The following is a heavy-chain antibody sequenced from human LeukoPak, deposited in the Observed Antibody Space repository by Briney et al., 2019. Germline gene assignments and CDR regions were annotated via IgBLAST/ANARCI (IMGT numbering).Heavy chain of an antibody. Sequence: SETLSLTCTVSGGSISSYYWSWIRQPPGKGLEWIGYIYYSGSTNYNPSLKSRVTISVDTSKNQFSLKLSSVTAADTAVYYCARAGYYYDSSGYYYVDYWGQGTLVTVSS. J-gene: IGHJ4*02. CDR2: IYYSGST. CDR1: GGSISSYY. D-gene: IGHD3-22*01. V-gene: IGHV4-59*12. CDR3: ARAGYYYDSSGYYYVDY.